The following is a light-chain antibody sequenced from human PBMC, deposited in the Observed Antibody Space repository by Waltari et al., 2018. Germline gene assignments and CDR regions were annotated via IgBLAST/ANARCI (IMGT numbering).Light chain of an antibody. J-gene: IGKJ1*01. CDR3: QQYDRSPWT. CDR1: ESISSNY. Sequence: EIVLTQSPGTLSLSPGERATLPCRASESISSNYFAWYQQKPGQGPRLLLYAASNRATVIPDRCSGSVSGTDFTLTISRLESEDFAVYYCQQYDRSPWTFGQGTKVAI. CDR2: AAS. V-gene: IGKV3-20*01.